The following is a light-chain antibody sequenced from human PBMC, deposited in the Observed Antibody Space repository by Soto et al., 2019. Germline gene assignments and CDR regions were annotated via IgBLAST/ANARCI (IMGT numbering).Light chain of an antibody. CDR2: DTG. Sequence: QLVLTQAPSLTVSPGGTVTLTCGSSTGPVTSGLYPYWIQQKPGQAPKTLIFDTGDKHSWTPARFSGCLLGGRAALTLSGAQHEDGPEYYCLVSYDRGRVFGGGIAVTVL. CDR3: LVSYDRGRV. J-gene: IGLJ3*02. CDR1: TGPVTSGLY. V-gene: IGLV7-46*01.